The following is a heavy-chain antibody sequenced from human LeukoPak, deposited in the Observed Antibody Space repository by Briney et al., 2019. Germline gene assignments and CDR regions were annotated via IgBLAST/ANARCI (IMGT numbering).Heavy chain of an antibody. CDR2: IHYSGTT. V-gene: IGHV4-39*02. J-gene: IGHJ6*02. Sequence: SETLSLTCTVSGGSISSRSCNWGWIRQPPGKGLEWIGSIHYSGTTYYNPSLKSRVTISVDTSKNQFSLKLSSVTAADTAVYYCAREAIAARPLGYYYYGMDVWGQGTTVTVSS. CDR3: AREAIAARPLGYYYYGMDV. CDR1: GGSISSRSCN. D-gene: IGHD6-6*01.